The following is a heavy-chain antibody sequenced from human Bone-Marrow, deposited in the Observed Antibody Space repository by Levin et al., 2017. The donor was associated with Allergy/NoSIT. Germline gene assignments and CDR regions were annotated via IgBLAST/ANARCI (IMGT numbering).Heavy chain of an antibody. D-gene: IGHD3-10*01. Sequence: ASVKVSCKASGYTFTSYDINWVRQATGQGLEWMGWMNPNSGNTGYAQKFQGRVTMTRNTSISTAYMELSSLRSEDTAVYYCARSLGPVRGVIIMSLDPWGQGTLVTVSS. CDR2: MNPNSGNT. CDR1: GYTFTSYD. J-gene: IGHJ5*02. CDR3: ARSLGPVRGVIIMSLDP. V-gene: IGHV1-8*01.